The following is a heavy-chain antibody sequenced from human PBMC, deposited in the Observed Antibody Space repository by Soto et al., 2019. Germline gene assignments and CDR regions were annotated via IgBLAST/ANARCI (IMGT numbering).Heavy chain of an antibody. V-gene: IGHV3-11*01. CDR1: GFTFSDYY. Sequence: QVQLVESGGGSVKPGGSLRLSCAASGFTFSDYYMSWIRQAPGKGLEWVSYISFNGGTIYYADSVKGRVTISRDNVKNSRYLEMNSLRAEDTAVYYCARESAMTTVTTAVAFDVWGRGTVVTVSS. CDR2: ISFNGGTI. J-gene: IGHJ3*01. D-gene: IGHD4-4*01. CDR3: ARESAMTTVTTAVAFDV.